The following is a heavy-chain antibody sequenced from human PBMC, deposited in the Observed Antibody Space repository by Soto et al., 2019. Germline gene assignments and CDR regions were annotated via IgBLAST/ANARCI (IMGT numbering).Heavy chain of an antibody. J-gene: IGHJ4*02. CDR3: ARAGRDGYNCDY. CDR1: GGTFSSYA. Sequence: SVKVSCKAPGGTFSSYAISWVRQAPGQGLEWMGGIIPIFGTANYAQKFQGRVTITADESTSTAYMELSSLRSEDTAVYYCARAGRDGYNCDYWGQGTLVTVSS. CDR2: IIPIFGTA. D-gene: IGHD5-12*01. V-gene: IGHV1-69*13.